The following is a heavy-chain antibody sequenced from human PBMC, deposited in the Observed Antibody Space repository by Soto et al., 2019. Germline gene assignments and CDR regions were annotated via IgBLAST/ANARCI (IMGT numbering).Heavy chain of an antibody. CDR1: GGIFNRYS. Sequence: VQLVQSGAEVKKPGSSVKVSCKASGGIFNRYSVSWVRQAPGQGLEWMGRIIPLFGITNYAQKFQGRVMITADKSTNTAYMEVNGLRSEDTALYYCATFYGGDCTTTTCYGDFDYWGQGTLVTVTS. J-gene: IGHJ4*02. CDR2: IIPLFGIT. D-gene: IGHD2-2*01. V-gene: IGHV1-69*02. CDR3: ATFYGGDCTTTTCYGDFDY.